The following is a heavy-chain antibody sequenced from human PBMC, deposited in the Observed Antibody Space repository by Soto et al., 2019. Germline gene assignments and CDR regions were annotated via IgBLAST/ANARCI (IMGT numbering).Heavy chain of an antibody. CDR1: GYSFTDYH. CDR2: INPKSGGT. V-gene: IGHV1-2*04. J-gene: IGHJ6*02. CDR3: ARGDSTDCSNGVCSFFYNHDMDV. D-gene: IGHD2-8*01. Sequence: ASVKVSCKASGYSFTDYHIHWVRQAPGQGLEWLGRINPKSGGTSTAQKFQGWVTMTTDTSISTASIELTRLTSDDTAIYYCARGDSTDCSNGVCSFFYNHDMDVWGQGTTVTVSS.